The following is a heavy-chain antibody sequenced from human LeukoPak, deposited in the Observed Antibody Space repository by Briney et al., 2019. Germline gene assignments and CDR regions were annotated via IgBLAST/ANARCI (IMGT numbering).Heavy chain of an antibody. CDR2: IYYSGTPY. Sequence: SETLSLTCTVSGGSISDYYWIWTRLPPGKGLEWIGYIYYSGTPYYYNPSLRSRVTMSVDTSSNQFSLKPSSVTAADTAVYYCARLDKHTGSWLPDYWGQGTLVTVSS. J-gene: IGHJ4*02. V-gene: IGHV4-59*08. D-gene: IGHD6-13*01. CDR3: ARLDKHTGSWLPDY. CDR1: GGSISDYY.